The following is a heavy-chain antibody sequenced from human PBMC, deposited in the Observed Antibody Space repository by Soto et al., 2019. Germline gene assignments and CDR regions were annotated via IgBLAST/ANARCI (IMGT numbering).Heavy chain of an antibody. D-gene: IGHD3-16*01. Sequence: SLRLSCAAYGFTVSSNYMSWVRQAPGKGLEWVSVIYSGGSTYYADSVKGRFTISRDNSKNTLYLQMNSLRAEDTAVYYCARDYGDGDWFDPWGQGTLVTAPQ. CDR3: ARDYGDGDWFDP. CDR1: GFTVSSNY. CDR2: IYSGGST. J-gene: IGHJ5*02. V-gene: IGHV3-53*01.